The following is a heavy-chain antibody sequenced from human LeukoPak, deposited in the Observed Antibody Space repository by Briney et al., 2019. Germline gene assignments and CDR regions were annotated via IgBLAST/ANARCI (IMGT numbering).Heavy chain of an antibody. CDR3: AREVVVPAAILATRPFDY. CDR1: GGSISSGSYY. CDR2: IYTSGST. Sequence: SETLSLTCTVSGGSISSGSYYWSWIRQPAGKGLEWIGRIYTSGSTNYNPSLKSRVTISVDTSKNQFSLKLSSVTAADTAVYYCAREVVVPAAILATRPFDYWGQGTLVTVSS. D-gene: IGHD2-2*02. J-gene: IGHJ4*02. V-gene: IGHV4-61*02.